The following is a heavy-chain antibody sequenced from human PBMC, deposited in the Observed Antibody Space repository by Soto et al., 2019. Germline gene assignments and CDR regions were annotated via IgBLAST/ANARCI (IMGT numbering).Heavy chain of an antibody. CDR1: GYTFTGYY. J-gene: IGHJ5*02. CDR3: ARAGNLAARGNWFDP. CDR2: INPNSGGT. Sequence: ASVKVSCKASGYTFTGYYMHWVRQAPGQGLEWMGWINPNSGGTNYAQKFQGRVTMTRETSISTAYMELSRLRSDDTAVYYCARAGNLAARGNWFDPWGQGTLVTV. D-gene: IGHD2-15*01. V-gene: IGHV1-2*02.